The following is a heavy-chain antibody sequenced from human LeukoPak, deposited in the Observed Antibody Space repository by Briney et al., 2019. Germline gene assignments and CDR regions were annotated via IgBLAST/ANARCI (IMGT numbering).Heavy chain of an antibody. J-gene: IGHJ4*02. CDR1: GFMFSSNW. CDR3: AKGRNGYDFFEK. D-gene: IGHD5-12*01. CDR2: IKEDGTET. Sequence: GGSLRLSCAASGFMFSSNWMSWVRLAPGKGLEWVANIKEDGTETYYVDSVKGRFTISRDNAKNSLYLQMNSLRVEDTAVYYCAKGRNGYDFFEKWGQGTLVTVSS. V-gene: IGHV3-7*03.